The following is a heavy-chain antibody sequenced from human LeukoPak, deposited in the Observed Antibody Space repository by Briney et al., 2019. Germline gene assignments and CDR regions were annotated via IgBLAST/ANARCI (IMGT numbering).Heavy chain of an antibody. CDR1: GDSVSSCSNY. D-gene: IGHD6-19*01. Sequence: PSETLSLTCTVSGDSVSSCSNYWSWIGHPPGKGLKWSGNIYYSGSTNYNPSLKSRVAISVNPHKHQFSLKLSSITAADTAVYYCARVLRHYSSGWHYYSYYYMDVWGKGTTVTVSS. CDR3: ARVLRHYSSGWHYYSYYYMDV. J-gene: IGHJ6*03. CDR2: IYYSGST. V-gene: IGHV4-61*01.